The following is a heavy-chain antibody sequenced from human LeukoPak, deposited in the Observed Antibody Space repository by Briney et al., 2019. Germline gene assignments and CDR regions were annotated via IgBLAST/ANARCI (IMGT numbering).Heavy chain of an antibody. Sequence: ASVRVSCKPSGYTFTSYGISWVRQAPGQGREWMGWISAYNGNTNSAQKLQGRVTMTTDTSTSTAYMELRSLRSDDTAVYYCARGLSKAYFDYWGQGTLVTVSS. D-gene: IGHD3-3*02. V-gene: IGHV1-18*01. CDR1: GYTFTSYG. CDR3: ARGLSKAYFDY. CDR2: ISAYNGNT. J-gene: IGHJ4*02.